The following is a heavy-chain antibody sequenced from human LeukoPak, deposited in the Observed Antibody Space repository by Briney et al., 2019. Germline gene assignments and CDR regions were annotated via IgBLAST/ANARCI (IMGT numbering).Heavy chain of an antibody. V-gene: IGHV4-61*02. CDR2: IYTSGST. J-gene: IGHJ6*03. D-gene: IGHD6-19*01. CDR1: GGSISSGSYY. Sequence: PSETLSLTCTVSGGSISSGSYYWSWIRQPAGKGLEWIGRIYTSGSTNYNPSLKSRVTISVDTSKNQFSLKLSSVTAADTAVYYCATSYSSGWYVRGYYYYMDVWGKGTTVTISS. CDR3: ATSYSSGWYVRGYYYYMDV.